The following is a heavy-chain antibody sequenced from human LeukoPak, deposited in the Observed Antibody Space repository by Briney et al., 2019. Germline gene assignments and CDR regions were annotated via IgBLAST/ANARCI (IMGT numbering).Heavy chain of an antibody. J-gene: IGHJ6*03. V-gene: IGHV1-18*01. Sequence: GASVKVSCKASGYTFTSYGISWVRQAPGQGLEWMGWTSAYNGNTNYAQKLQGRVTMTTDTSTSTAYMELRSLRSDDTAVYYCARLDPENTIVPDQHRRDYYYYMDVWGKGTTVTVSS. CDR3: ARLDPENTIVPDQHRRDYYYYMDV. CDR2: TSAYNGNT. CDR1: GYTFTSYG. D-gene: IGHD2-8*01.